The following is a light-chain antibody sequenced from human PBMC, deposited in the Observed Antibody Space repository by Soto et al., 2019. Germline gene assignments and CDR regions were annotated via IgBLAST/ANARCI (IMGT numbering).Light chain of an antibody. CDR3: CSYAGSLTLI. CDR1: NSDVGGYNY. J-gene: IGLJ2*01. Sequence: QSALTQPRSVSGSPGQSVTISCTGTNSDVGGYNYISWYQQHPGNAPRLMIYDVSKRPSGVPDRFSGSKSGNTASLTISGLQAEDEADYYCCSYAGSLTLIFGGGTKLTVL. CDR2: DVS. V-gene: IGLV2-11*01.